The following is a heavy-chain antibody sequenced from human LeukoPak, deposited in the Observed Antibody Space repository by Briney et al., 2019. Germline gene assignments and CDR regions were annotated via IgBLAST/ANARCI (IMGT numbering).Heavy chain of an antibody. CDR1: GFTVSSNY. V-gene: IGHV3-66*01. Sequence: GGSLRLSCAASGFTVSSNYMSWVRQAPGRGLEWVSVIYSAGTTYYAVSVKGRFTISRDNSKNTVYLQMNSLRAEDTAVYYCYSSGSYYGVMEVWGQGTTVTVSS. CDR3: YSSGSYYGVMEV. J-gene: IGHJ6*02. D-gene: IGHD3-10*01. CDR2: IYSAGTT.